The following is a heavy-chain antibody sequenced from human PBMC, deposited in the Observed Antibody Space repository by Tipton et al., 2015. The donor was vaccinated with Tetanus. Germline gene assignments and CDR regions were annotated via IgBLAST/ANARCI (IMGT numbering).Heavy chain of an antibody. CDR2: IGIPGDT. Sequence: SLRLSCAASGFTFSSYDMHWVRQATGKGLEWVSAIGIPGDTYYPDSVKGRFTISRDNAKNSLYLQMDSLRAGDTALYYCVKEERSGWVNWYFDLWGRGTLVTVSS. CDR3: VKEERSGWVNWYFDL. D-gene: IGHD6-19*01. V-gene: IGHV3-13*01. J-gene: IGHJ2*01. CDR1: GFTFSSYD.